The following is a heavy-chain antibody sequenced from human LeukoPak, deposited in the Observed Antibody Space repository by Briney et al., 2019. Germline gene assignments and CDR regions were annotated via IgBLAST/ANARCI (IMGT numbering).Heavy chain of an antibody. CDR2: ISSSSSYI. J-gene: IGHJ6*03. CDR3: VRDHYYSMDV. CDR1: GFTFSSYN. Sequence: GGSLRLSCAASGFTFSSYNMNWVRQAPGKGLEWVSSISSSSSYIYYADSVKGRFTISRDNAKNTLYLQMNSLRADDTAIYYCVRDHYYSMDVWGKGTTVTVSS. V-gene: IGHV3-21*01.